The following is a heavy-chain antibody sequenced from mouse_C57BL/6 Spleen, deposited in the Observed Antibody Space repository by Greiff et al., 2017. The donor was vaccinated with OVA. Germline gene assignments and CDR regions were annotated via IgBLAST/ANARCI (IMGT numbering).Heavy chain of an antibody. J-gene: IGHJ2*01. Sequence: QVQLQQSGAELVKPGASVKLSCKASGYTFTSYWITWVKQRPGQGLEWIGDIYPGSGSTNYNEKFKSKATLTVDTSSSTAYMQLSSLTSEDSAVYYCARSGYSYDYWGQGTTLTVSS. CDR3: ARSGYSYDY. CDR1: GYTFTSYW. V-gene: IGHV1-55*01. CDR2: IYPGSGST. D-gene: IGHD2-12*01.